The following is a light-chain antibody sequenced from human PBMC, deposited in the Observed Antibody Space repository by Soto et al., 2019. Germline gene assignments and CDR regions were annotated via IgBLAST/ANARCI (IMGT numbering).Light chain of an antibody. Sequence: DIQMTQSPSSLSASVGDRVTITCRASQGISNYLAWYQQKPGKVPKLLIYAASTLQSGVPSRFSGSGSGTDFTLTISSRQPADVATYYFQNYNTSPRTFGQGTNVEIK. CDR3: QNYNTSPRT. J-gene: IGKJ1*01. CDR2: AAS. V-gene: IGKV1-27*01. CDR1: QGISNY.